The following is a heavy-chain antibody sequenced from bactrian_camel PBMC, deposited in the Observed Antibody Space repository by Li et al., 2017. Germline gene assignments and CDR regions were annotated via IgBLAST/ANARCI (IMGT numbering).Heavy chain of an antibody. CDR2: IDTGDGST. Sequence: DVQLVESGGGSALAGGSVRLSCAASGYTFNTYSWFRQAPGQEREGVAAIDTGDGSTYYLNSVKGRFIISKDGAENTVYLQMNSLNPEDTAIYYCAARNLAAATWYEGYNYWGQGTQVTVS. CDR3: AARNLAAATWYEGYNY. V-gene: IGHV3S40*01. D-gene: IGHD6*01. J-gene: IGHJ4*01. CDR1: GYTFNTY.